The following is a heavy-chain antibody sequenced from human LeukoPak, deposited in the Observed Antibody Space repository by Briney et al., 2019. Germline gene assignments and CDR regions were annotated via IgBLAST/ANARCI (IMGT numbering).Heavy chain of an antibody. CDR2: ISACNGNT. J-gene: IGHJ4*02. Sequence: ASVKVSCKASGYTFTSYAISWVRQAPGQGPEWMGWISACNGNTNYAQKLQGRVTMTTDTSTSTAYMELRSLRSDDTAVYYCARESTVAGALDYWGQGTLVTVSS. D-gene: IGHD6-19*01. CDR1: GYTFTSYA. CDR3: ARESTVAGALDY. V-gene: IGHV1-18*01.